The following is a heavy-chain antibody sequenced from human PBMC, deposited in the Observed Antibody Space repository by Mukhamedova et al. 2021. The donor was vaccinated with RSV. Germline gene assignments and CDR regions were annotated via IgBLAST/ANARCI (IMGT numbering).Heavy chain of an antibody. CDR3: AKDRVPDNIWSFDY. J-gene: IGHJ4*02. D-gene: IGHD1-20*01. CDR1: YT. CDR2: IYGNGRDT. Sequence: YTVNWVRRAPGKGLEWVAGIYGNGRDTFYSDSVRGRFTIFIDDSQNTVYVQLSSLRAEDTAIYYCAKDRVPDNIWSFDYWGRG. V-gene: IGHV3-23*01.